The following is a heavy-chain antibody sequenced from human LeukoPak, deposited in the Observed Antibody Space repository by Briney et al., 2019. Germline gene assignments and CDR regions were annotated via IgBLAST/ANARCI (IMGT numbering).Heavy chain of an antibody. CDR2: MYASGTT. J-gene: IGHJ4*02. CDR3: AREGGPYSSTLRGC. CDR1: GFNVSGNY. Sequence: PGGSLRLSCVVSGFNVSGNYMSWVRQAPGKGLEWVSIMYASGTTDYADSVKGRFTISRDNSKNTLYLQMSSLRVEDTDVYYCAREGGPYSSTLRGCWGQGTLVTVSS. V-gene: IGHV3-53*01. D-gene: IGHD6-13*01.